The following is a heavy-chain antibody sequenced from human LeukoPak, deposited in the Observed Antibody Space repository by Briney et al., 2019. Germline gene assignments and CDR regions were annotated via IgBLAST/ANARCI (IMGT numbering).Heavy chain of an antibody. Sequence: SETLSLTCAVYGGSFSGDYWSWIRQPPGKGLEWVAEINHSGSTNYNPSLKSRVTISLDTSKNQFSLKLNSVTAADTAVYYCARGANVVVVAATYGDYWGQGTLVTVSS. J-gene: IGHJ4*02. CDR3: ARGANVVVVAATYGDY. CDR1: GGSFSGDY. D-gene: IGHD2-15*01. V-gene: IGHV4-34*01. CDR2: INHSGST.